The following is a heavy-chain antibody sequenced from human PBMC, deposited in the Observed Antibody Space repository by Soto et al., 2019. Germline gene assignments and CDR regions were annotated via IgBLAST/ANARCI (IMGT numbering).Heavy chain of an antibody. CDR1: GGTFSSYI. Sequence: QVQQVQSGAEVKKPGSSVKVSCKASGGTFSSYIISWVRQAPGQGLEWMGRIIPILGIANYAQKFQGRVTITADKSTSTAYMDLSSLRSEDTAVYYCARFPQTAIVGAAYFDYWGQGTLVTVSS. J-gene: IGHJ4*02. D-gene: IGHD1-26*01. CDR2: IIPILGIA. CDR3: ARFPQTAIVGAAYFDY. V-gene: IGHV1-69*02.